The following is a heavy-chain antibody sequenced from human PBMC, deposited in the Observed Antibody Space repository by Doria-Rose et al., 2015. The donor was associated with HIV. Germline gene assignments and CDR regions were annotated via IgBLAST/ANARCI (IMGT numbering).Heavy chain of an antibody. Sequence: VQLVETGGGLVQPGGSLRLSCAASGFTLSTYGMNWVRQAPGKGLEWVSYISSSTIYYTDSVKGRFTISRDNAKNSLYLQMNSLRDEDTAVYYCARVEGKYYYYGMDVWGQGTTVTVSS. CDR2: ISSSTI. D-gene: IGHD3-10*01. J-gene: IGHJ6*02. CDR3: ARVEGKYYYYGMDV. V-gene: IGHV3-48*02. CDR1: GFTLSTYG.